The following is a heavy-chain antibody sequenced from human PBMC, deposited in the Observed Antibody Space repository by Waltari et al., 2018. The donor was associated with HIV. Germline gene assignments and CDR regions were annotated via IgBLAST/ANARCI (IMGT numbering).Heavy chain of an antibody. CDR3: ARIGTFPHNYAIDF. CDR2: IKDDGSEK. V-gene: IGHV3-7*01. D-gene: IGHD1-26*01. CDR1: GFTFNNYR. Sequence: EVQLMESGGGWVQSGGSLRLSCAASGFTFNNYRMSWVRQTPGKGLEWVAYIKDDGSEKYYMGSVKGRFTISRDNAKNSMFLQMNSLRAEDTAVYYCARIGTFPHNYAIDFWGQGTTVTVSS. J-gene: IGHJ6*02.